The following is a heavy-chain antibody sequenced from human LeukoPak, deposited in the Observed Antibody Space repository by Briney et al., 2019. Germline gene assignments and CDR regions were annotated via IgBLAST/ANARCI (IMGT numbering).Heavy chain of an antibody. CDR3: ARDSGVVVMLPLDY. Sequence: PGGSLRLSCAASGFTFSSYGMHWVRQAPGRGLEWVAVIWYDGSNKYYADSVKGRFTISRDNSKNTLYLQMNSLRAEDTAVYYCARDSGVVVMLPLDYWGQGTLVTVSS. D-gene: IGHD3-22*01. CDR1: GFTFSSYG. CDR2: IWYDGSNK. V-gene: IGHV3-33*01. J-gene: IGHJ4*02.